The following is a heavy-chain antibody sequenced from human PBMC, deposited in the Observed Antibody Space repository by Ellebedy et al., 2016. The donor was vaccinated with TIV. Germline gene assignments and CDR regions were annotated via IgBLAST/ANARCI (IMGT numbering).Heavy chain of an antibody. Sequence: ASVKVSCXASGYAFNNYGITWVRQAPGQGLEWMGWISTYNGNTNYVQRLQGRVTMTTDSSTNTAYMELRSLRSHDTAVYYCAREYYGSGSYYLWGQGTLVTVSS. CDR1: GYAFNNYG. CDR2: ISTYNGNT. CDR3: AREYYGSGSYYL. D-gene: IGHD3-10*01. V-gene: IGHV1-18*01. J-gene: IGHJ4*02.